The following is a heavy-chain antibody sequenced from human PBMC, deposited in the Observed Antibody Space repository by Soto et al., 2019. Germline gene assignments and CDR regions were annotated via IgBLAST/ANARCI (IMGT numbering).Heavy chain of an antibody. J-gene: IGHJ3*02. D-gene: IGHD6-13*01. V-gene: IGHV1-3*01. CDR3: ARDIAAAGTIGFDI. CDR2: INAGNGNT. Sequence: QVQLVQSGAEVKKPGASVKVSCKASGYTFTSYAMHWVRQAPGQRLEWMGWINAGNGNTKYSQKFQGRVTITRDTSASTAYMELSSPRSEDTAVYYCARDIAAAGTIGFDIWGQGTMVTVSS. CDR1: GYTFTSYA.